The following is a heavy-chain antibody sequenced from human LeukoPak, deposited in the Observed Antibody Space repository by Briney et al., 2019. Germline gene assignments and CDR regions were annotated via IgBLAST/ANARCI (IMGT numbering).Heavy chain of an antibody. Sequence: SETLSLTCTVSGGSVNSGSHYWNWIRQPPGKRLEWIGYIYYSGSTNYNPSLKSPVTISIDTSKNQFSLKLSSVTAADTAVYYCARGGTRDGGHYSDYWGQGTLVTVSS. V-gene: IGHV4-61*01. D-gene: IGHD2-21*02. CDR3: ARGGTRDGGHYSDY. CDR1: GGSVNSGSHY. J-gene: IGHJ4*02. CDR2: IYYSGST.